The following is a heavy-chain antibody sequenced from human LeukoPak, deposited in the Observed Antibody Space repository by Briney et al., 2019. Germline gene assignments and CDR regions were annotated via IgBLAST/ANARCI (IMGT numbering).Heavy chain of an antibody. CDR2: ISAYNGNT. CDR3: ARVASEGYFDY. J-gene: IGHJ4*02. CDR1: GYTFTSYG. Sequence: ASVKLSCKASGYTFTSYGISWVRQAPGQGLEWMGWISAYNGNTNYAQKLQGRVTMTADKSTSTAYMELRSLRSDDTAVYYCARVASEGYFDYWGQGTLVTVSS. V-gene: IGHV1-18*01.